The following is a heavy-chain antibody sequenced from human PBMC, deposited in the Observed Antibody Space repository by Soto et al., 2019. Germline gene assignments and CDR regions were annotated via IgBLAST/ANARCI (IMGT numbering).Heavy chain of an antibody. Sequence: SVKGDCKVSGGTFNTYAITWVRQTPGQGLEWMGGIIPLFGATDYAHKFQGRVSITADTSASTAYMELSSLRYDDTAVYYCARPQLCAVVSLKGYDFWRQGILVNVVS. D-gene: IGHD3-16*01. CDR2: IIPLFGAT. V-gene: IGHV1-69*06. CDR1: GGTFNTYA. J-gene: IGHJ1*01. CDR3: ARPQLCAVVSLKGYDF.